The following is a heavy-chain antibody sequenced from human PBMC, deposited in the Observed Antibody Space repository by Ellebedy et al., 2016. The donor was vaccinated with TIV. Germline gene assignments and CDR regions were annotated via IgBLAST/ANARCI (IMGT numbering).Heavy chain of an antibody. V-gene: IGHV1-46*01. J-gene: IGHJ5*02. CDR2: IDPSGGRT. CDR3: ARDSTSGASASFRFDP. Sequence: AASVKVSCKTSGYTFTSYYLHWVRQAPGQGPEWMGIIDPSGGRTTNAQKFQGRVTMTRDTSTSTVYTELSSLRSEDTAVYYCARDSTSGASASFRFDPWGQGTLVTVSS. CDR1: GYTFTSYY. D-gene: IGHD6-19*01.